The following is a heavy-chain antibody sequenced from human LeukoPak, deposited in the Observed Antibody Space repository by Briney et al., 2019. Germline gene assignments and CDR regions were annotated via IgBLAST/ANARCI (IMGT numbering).Heavy chain of an antibody. CDR1: GFTFTSYS. J-gene: IGHJ4*02. CDR2: TSDRGDYT. D-gene: IGHD1-7*01. V-gene: IGHV3-23*01. Sequence: SGGSLRLSCAASGFTFTSYSMSWVRQAPGKGLEWVSGTSDRGDYTYYADSVKGRFTISRDSSKNTLSLQMNSLRAEDTALYFCARKAQYNGHYPLDYWGQGTLVTVSS. CDR3: ARKAQYNGHYPLDY.